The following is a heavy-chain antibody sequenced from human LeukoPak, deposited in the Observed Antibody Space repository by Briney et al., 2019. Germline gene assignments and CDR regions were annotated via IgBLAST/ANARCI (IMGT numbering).Heavy chain of an antibody. CDR2: VYYSGST. CDR1: GGSVSGYY. D-gene: IGHD2-15*01. V-gene: IGHV4-59*02. J-gene: IGHJ4*02. CDR3: ARIHRYCSGGACYVLDN. Sequence: SETLSLTCVVSGGSVSGYYWGWIRQPPGRGLEWIGYVYYSGSTNYNPSFKSRITISVDTSRNQFSLQLSSVTAADTAVHYCARIHRYCSGGACYVLDNWGQGTLVAVSS.